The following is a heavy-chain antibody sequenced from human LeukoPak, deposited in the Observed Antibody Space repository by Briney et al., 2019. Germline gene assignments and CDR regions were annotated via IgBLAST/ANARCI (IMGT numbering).Heavy chain of an antibody. CDR1: GFTFSSYS. CDR2: IYSGGST. J-gene: IGHJ4*02. D-gene: IGHD5-18*01. Sequence: GGSLRLSCAASGFTFSSYSMNWVRQAPGKGLEWVSVIYSGGSTYYADSVKGRFTVSRDNTKNSLFLQMNSLRVEDTAVYYCAKVLRGYRSDYFWGQGTLVTVSS. CDR3: AKVLRGYRSDYF. V-gene: IGHV3-66*01.